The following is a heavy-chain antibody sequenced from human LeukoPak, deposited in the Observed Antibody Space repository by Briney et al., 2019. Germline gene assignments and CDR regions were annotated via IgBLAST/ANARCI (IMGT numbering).Heavy chain of an antibody. CDR1: GGSISNTNW. CDR2: VSLAGQT. D-gene: IGHD6-13*01. Sequence: SETLSLTCDVSGGSISNTNWWSWVRQPPGQGLEWIGEVSLAGQTNYNPSLNGRVTMSLDESSNQFSLKLTSVTAADTAVYFCARRITVAGLFDYWGQGILVTVSS. V-gene: IGHV4-4*02. J-gene: IGHJ4*02. CDR3: ARRITVAGLFDY.